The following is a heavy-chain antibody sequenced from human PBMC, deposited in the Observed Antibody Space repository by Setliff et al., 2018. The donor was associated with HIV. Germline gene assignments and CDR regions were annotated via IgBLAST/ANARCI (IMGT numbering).Heavy chain of an antibody. CDR2: ISYDGSNK. CDR1: GFTFSSYA. CDR3: AKRAMTGRRGPFNI. J-gene: IGHJ3*02. V-gene: IGHV3-30-3*02. Sequence: GGSLRLSCAASGFTFSSYAMHWVRQAPGKGLEWVAVISYDGSNKYYADSVKGRFTISRDNSKNTLYLQMNSLRAEDTAVYYCAKRAMTGRRGPFNIWGQGTMVTVSS. D-gene: IGHD3-9*01.